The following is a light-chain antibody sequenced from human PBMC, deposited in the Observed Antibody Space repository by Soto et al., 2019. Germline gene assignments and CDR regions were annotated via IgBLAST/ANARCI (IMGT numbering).Light chain of an antibody. CDR2: GAS. V-gene: IGKV3-15*01. CDR3: QQYNNWPWT. J-gene: IGKJ1*01. Sequence: EIVLTQSPGTLSLSPGERATLSCRASQSVSSSYLAWYQQKPGQAPRLLIYGASTRATGIQARFSGSGSGTEFTLTIRSLQSEDFAVYYCQQYNNWPWTFGQGTKVDIK. CDR1: QSVSSSY.